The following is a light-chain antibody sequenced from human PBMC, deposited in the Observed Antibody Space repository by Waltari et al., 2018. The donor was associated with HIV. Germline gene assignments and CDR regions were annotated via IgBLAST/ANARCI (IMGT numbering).Light chain of an antibody. CDR1: QSLVYRDGNTY. Sequence: DVVLTQSPLSLPVTLGQPASISCRSSQSLVYRDGNTYLNWFQQRPCQSPRRLIYEFSNLYSGVPDRFSVSGSGTDFTLKIIRVEPEDVGVYYCMQVTHLPHTFGHVTKLYIK. J-gene: IGKJ2*01. CDR3: MQVTHLPHT. CDR2: EFS. V-gene: IGKV2-30*01.